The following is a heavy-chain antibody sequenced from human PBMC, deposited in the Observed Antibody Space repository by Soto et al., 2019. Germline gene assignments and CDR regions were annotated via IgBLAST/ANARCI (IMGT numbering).Heavy chain of an antibody. CDR2: ISGSGDST. V-gene: IGHV3-23*01. J-gene: IGHJ4*02. CDR1: GFTFSVYA. CDR3: AKALYGGFTY. Sequence: EVRLLESGGGLVQPGGSLRLSCAASGFTFSVYAMSWVRQAPGKGLEWVSGISGSGDSTHYADSVKGRFTVSRDNSKSMLYLQTTSLRAEDTAIYYCAKALYGGFTYWGQGTLVTSPQ. D-gene: IGHD3-10*01.